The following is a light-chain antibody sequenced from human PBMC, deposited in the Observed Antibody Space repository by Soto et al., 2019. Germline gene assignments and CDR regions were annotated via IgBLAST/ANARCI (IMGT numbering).Light chain of an antibody. Sequence: QSVLTQPASVSASPGQSITISCTGTSSDIGGYNYVSWYQQNPGKAPKLMIYEVSNRPSGVSNRFSGSKSGNTASLTISGLQAEDEADYYCSSYTSSNSDVFGTGTKLTVL. V-gene: IGLV2-14*01. CDR2: EVS. J-gene: IGLJ1*01. CDR1: SSDIGGYNY. CDR3: SSYTSSNSDV.